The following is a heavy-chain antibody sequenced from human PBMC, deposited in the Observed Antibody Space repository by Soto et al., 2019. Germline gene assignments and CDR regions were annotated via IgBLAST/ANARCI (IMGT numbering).Heavy chain of an antibody. V-gene: IGHV3-30*03. CDR3: GRDLQVGVIYLDP. J-gene: IGHJ5*02. Sequence: PGGSLRLSCAASGFTFSSYGMHWVRQAPGKGLEWVAVISYDGSNKYYADSVKGRFTISRDNSKNTLYLQMNSLRAEDTAQYFCGRDLQVGVIYLDPWGQGTLVTVSS. CDR1: GFTFSSYG. CDR2: ISYDGSNK. D-gene: IGHD1-26*01.